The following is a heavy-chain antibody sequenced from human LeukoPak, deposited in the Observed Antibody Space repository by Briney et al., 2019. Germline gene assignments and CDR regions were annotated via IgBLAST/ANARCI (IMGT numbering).Heavy chain of an antibody. CDR1: GFSVNDNY. CDR3: AKYGGHPLPHYYLDY. Sequence: GGSLRLSCAASGFSVNDNYLSWVRQAPGKGLEWVSVIYSAGSTYYADSVKGRFSIARDNSKNTLYLQMNSLRAEDTAVYYCAKYGGHPLPHYYLDYWGQGTQVTVSS. J-gene: IGHJ4*02. D-gene: IGHD3-16*01. CDR2: IYSAGST. V-gene: IGHV3-66*01.